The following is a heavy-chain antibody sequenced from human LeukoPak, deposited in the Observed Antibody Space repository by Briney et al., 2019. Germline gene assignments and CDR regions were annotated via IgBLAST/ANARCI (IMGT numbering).Heavy chain of an antibody. J-gene: IGHJ4*02. D-gene: IGHD6-19*01. Sequence: GGSLRLSCAASGFTFSDYYMSWIRQAPGKGLEWVSYISSSGSTIYYADSVKGRFTISRDNAKNSLFLQMNSLRAEDTVVYYCARVASSGALRTDYWGQGALVTVSS. CDR1: GFTFSDYY. CDR2: ISSSGSTI. V-gene: IGHV3-11*04. CDR3: ARVASSGALRTDY.